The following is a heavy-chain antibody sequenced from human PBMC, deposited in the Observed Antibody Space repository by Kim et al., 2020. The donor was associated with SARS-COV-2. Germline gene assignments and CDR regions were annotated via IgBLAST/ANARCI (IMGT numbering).Heavy chain of an antibody. CDR3: AADEGVTTVHY. Sequence: SVKVSCKASGFTFINSAVQWVRQARGQRLEWIGWIVVGNGNSNYAQKFQERVTITRDMSTSTAYMELSSLRSEDTAVYYCAADEGVTTVHYWGQGTLVT. D-gene: IGHD4-4*01. CDR1: GFTFINSA. CDR2: IVVGNGNS. J-gene: IGHJ4*02. V-gene: IGHV1-58*01.